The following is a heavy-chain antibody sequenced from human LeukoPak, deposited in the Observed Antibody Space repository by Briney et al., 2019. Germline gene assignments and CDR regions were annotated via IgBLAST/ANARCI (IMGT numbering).Heavy chain of an antibody. CDR3: ARDDSYGYYYYYYMDV. CDR2: IYTSGST. CDR1: GGSISSYY. D-gene: IGHD5-18*01. Sequence: PSETLSLTCTVSGGSISSYYWSWIRQPAGKGLEWIGRIYTSGSTNYNPSLKSRVTMSVDTSKNQFSLKLSSVTAADTAVYYCARDDSYGYYYYYYMDVWGKGTTVTVSS. J-gene: IGHJ6*03. V-gene: IGHV4-4*07.